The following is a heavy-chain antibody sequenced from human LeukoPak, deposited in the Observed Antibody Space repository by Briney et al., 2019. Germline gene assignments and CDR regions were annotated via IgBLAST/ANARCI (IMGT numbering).Heavy chain of an antibody. D-gene: IGHD2-15*01. Sequence: PGGSLRLSCAASGFTFSDYYMSWIRQAPGKGLEWVSYISSSGSTIYYADSVKGRFTISRDNAKNSPYLQMNSLRAEDTAVYYCARERVVAATYFDYWGQGTLVTVSS. J-gene: IGHJ4*02. CDR3: ARERVVAATYFDY. V-gene: IGHV3-11*04. CDR1: GFTFSDYY. CDR2: ISSSGSTI.